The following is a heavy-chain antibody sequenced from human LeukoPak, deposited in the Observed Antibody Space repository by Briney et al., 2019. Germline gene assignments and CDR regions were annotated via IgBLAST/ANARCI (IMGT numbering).Heavy chain of an antibody. Sequence: ASVKVSCKASGYTFTEYYMHWVRQAPGQGLGWMGWINPNRGDTNYAQKLQGRVTMTSDTSINTAYMELNRLRSDDTAIYYCARVVSGGVIWAYWGQGTLVTVSS. V-gene: IGHV1-2*02. J-gene: IGHJ4*02. CDR2: INPNRGDT. D-gene: IGHD3-16*01. CDR3: ARVVSGGVIWAY. CDR1: GYTFTEYY.